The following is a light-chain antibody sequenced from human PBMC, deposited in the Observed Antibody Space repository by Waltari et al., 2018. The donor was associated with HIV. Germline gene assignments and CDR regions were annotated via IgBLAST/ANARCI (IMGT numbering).Light chain of an antibody. CDR1: SNDVGGSNY. CDR2: DVS. CDR3: ESYTSTSVWV. J-gene: IGLJ3*02. V-gene: IGLV2-14*03. Sequence: QSALTQPASVSGSPGQSITISCTGSSNDVGGSNYVPWYQQHPGKAPRLMIYDVSTRPSGVSDRFSGSKSGDTASLTISGLQPEDEADYYCESYTSTSVWVFGGGTRLTVL.